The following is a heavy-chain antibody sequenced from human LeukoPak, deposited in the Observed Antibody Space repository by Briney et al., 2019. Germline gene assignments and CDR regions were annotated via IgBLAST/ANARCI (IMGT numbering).Heavy chain of an antibody. CDR1: GGSMRSYY. D-gene: IGHD2/OR15-2a*01. CDR2: VYYSGTA. J-gene: IGHJ4*02. CDR3: ARGATSLSYLDS. V-gene: IGHV4-59*08. Sequence: SETLSLTCTVSGGSMRSYYWSWIRQPPGKGLELIGYVYYSGTANYNPSLESRVTILVDTSKNQFSLNLSSVTAADTAVYYCARGATSLSYLDSRGQGTLVTVSS.